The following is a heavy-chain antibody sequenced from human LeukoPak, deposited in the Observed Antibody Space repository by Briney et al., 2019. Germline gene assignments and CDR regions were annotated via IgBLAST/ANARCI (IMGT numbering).Heavy chain of an antibody. CDR3: ARVTMVGGFDP. CDR2: IHYTGST. J-gene: IGHJ5*02. D-gene: IGHD3-10*01. V-gene: IGHV4-38-2*02. CDR1: GYSISSAYY. Sequence: KSSETLSLTCTVSGYSISSAYYWAWIRQPPGKGLECIGNIHYTGSTYYTPSLKSRVTISLDTSKNQFSLKLSSVTAADTAVYYCARVTMVGGFDPWGQGTLVTVSS.